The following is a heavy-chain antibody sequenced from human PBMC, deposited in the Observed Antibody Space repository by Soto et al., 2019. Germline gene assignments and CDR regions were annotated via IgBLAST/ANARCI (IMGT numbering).Heavy chain of an antibody. CDR1: GYTFSNYG. CDR2: INAYNGKT. J-gene: IGHJ4*02. CDR3: ARGSSPVDFDY. D-gene: IGHD6-13*01. Sequence: ASVKVSCKTSGYTFSNYGINWVRQAPGQGLEWMGWINAYNGKTNFAQRLQGRVTLTTDTSTSTAYMELMSLRSDDTAVYYCARGSSPVDFDYWGQGTLVTVPS. V-gene: IGHV1-18*01.